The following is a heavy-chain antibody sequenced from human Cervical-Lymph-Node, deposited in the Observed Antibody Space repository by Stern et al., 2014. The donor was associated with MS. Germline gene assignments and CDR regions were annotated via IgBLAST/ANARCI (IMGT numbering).Heavy chain of an antibody. CDR2: LYWDDDE. J-gene: IGHJ4*02. D-gene: IGHD3-22*01. Sequence: ESGPPLVKPTQTLTLTCTFSGFSFSTTGVGVGWIRQPPGKALEWLALLYWDDDEHYSPSLKSRLTITKDTSKNQVVLTMTNMDPVDTATYYCAHGPSDYDSAGYYYGFDYWGQGTLVTVSS. CDR1: GFSFSTTGVG. CDR3: AHGPSDYDSAGYYYGFDY. V-gene: IGHV2-5*02.